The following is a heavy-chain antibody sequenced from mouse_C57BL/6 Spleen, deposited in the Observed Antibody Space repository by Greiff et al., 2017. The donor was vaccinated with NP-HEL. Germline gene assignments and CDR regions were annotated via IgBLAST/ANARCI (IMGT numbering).Heavy chain of an antibody. V-gene: IGHV1-42*01. CDR1: GYSFTGYY. J-gene: IGHJ3*01. Sequence: VQLKESGPELVKPGASVKISCKASGYSFTGYYMNWVKQSPEKSLEWIGEINPSTGGTTYNQKFKAKATLTVDKSSSTAYMQLKSLTSEDSAVYYCSLIYYGNYGFAYWGQGTLVTVSA. D-gene: IGHD2-1*01. CDR3: SLIYYGNYGFAY. CDR2: INPSTGGT.